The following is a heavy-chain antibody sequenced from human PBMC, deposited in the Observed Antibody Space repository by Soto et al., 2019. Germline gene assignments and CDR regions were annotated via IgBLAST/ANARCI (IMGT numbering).Heavy chain of an antibody. J-gene: IGHJ5*02. D-gene: IGHD2-15*01. Sequence: ASVKVSCKVSGYTLTELSMHWVRQAPGKGLEWMGGFDPEDGETIYAQKFQGRVTMTEDTSTDTAYMELSSLRSEDTAVYYCATGRECSGGSCYPFFDLWGQGTLVTVSS. CDR3: ATGRECSGGSCYPFFDL. CDR2: FDPEDGET. CDR1: GYTLTELS. V-gene: IGHV1-24*01.